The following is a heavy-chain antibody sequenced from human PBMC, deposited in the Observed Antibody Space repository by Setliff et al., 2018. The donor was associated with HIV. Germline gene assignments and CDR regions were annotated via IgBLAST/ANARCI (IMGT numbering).Heavy chain of an antibody. CDR2: ISSSSTTI. J-gene: IGHJ4*02. D-gene: IGHD3-10*01. CDR1: GFTFSSYS. Sequence: GGSLRLSCAVSGFTFSSYSMNWVRQAPGKGLEWISYISSSSTTIYYADSVKGRFTISRDNAKNSLYLQMNSLRAEDTAVYYCARGDQFYYGSGSYSDYWGRGTLVTVSS. V-gene: IGHV3-48*04. CDR3: ARGDQFYYGSGSYSDY.